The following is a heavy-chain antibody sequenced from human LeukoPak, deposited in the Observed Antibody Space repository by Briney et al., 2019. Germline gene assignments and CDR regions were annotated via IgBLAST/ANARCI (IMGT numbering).Heavy chain of an antibody. V-gene: IGHV4-34*01. CDR3: ARAVAGIVNWFDP. D-gene: IGHD6-19*01. CDR1: GGSFSDYF. Sequence: SETLSLTCAVYGGSFSDYFWNWIRQPPGKGLEWIGEINHGGGTRYNPSLKSRVTISVDTSKNQFSLKLSSVTAADTAVYYCARAVAGIVNWFDPWGQGTLVTVSS. CDR2: INHGGGT. J-gene: IGHJ5*02.